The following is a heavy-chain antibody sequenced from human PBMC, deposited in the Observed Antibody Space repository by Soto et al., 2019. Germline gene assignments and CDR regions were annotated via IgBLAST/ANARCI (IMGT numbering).Heavy chain of an antibody. CDR2: MNPNSGNT. V-gene: IGHV1-8*01. CDR3: ARGIRAAAGTNWFDP. Sequence: VASVKVSCKASGYTFTSYDINWVRQATGQGLEWMGWMNPNSGNTGYAQKFQGRVTMTRNTSISTAYMELSSLRSEDTAVYYCARGIRAAAGTNWFDPWGQGTLVTVSS. CDR1: GYTFTSYD. D-gene: IGHD6-13*01. J-gene: IGHJ5*02.